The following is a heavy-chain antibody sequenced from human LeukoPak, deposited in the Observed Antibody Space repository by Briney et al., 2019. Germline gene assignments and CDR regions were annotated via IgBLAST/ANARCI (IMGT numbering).Heavy chain of an antibody. D-gene: IGHD3-22*01. CDR1: GFTFSSYA. Sequence: GGSLRLSCAASGFTFSSYAMSWVRQAPGKGLGWVSAISGSGGSTYYADSVKGRFTISRDNSKNTLYLQMNSLRAEDTAVYYCAKDSPLTMIVVGHFDYWGQGTLVTVSS. J-gene: IGHJ4*02. CDR3: AKDSPLTMIVVGHFDY. V-gene: IGHV3-23*01. CDR2: ISGSGGST.